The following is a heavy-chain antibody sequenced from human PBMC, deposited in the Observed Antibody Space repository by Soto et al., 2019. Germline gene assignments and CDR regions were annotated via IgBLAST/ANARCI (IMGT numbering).Heavy chain of an antibody. CDR1: GGSISSSSYY. Sequence: PSETLSLTCTVSGGSISSSSYYWGWIRQPPGKGLEWIGSIYYSGSTYYNPSLKSRVTISVDTSKNQFSLKLSSVAAADTAVYYCARHMDFWSGYYTGTFDPWGQGTLVTVSS. CDR3: ARHMDFWSGYYTGTFDP. V-gene: IGHV4-39*01. D-gene: IGHD3-3*01. J-gene: IGHJ5*02. CDR2: IYYSGST.